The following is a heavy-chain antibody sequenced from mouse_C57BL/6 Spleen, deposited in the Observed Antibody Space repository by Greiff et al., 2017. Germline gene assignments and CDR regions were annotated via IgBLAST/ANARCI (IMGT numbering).Heavy chain of an antibody. CDR3: ARSQLGQYYIDY. D-gene: IGHD4-1*02. J-gene: IGHJ2*01. CDR1: GFTFTDYY. CDR2: IRNKANGYTT. Sequence: EVKLVESGGGLVQPGGSLSLSCAASGFTFTDYYMSWVRQPPGKALEWLGFIRNKANGYTTEYSASVKGRFTISRDNSQSILYLQMNALRDEDSATYYCARSQLGQYYIDYWGQGTTLTVSS. V-gene: IGHV7-3*01.